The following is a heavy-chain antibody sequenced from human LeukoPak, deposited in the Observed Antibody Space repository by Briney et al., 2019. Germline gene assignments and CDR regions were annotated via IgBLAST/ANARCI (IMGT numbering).Heavy chain of an antibody. V-gene: IGHV3-74*01. Sequence: GGSLRLSCAASGFTFSSHWMAWVRQAPGKGLVWVSRIDSDGSTTSYADSVKGRFTISRDNAKNTLYLQMNSLRAEDTAVYYCARPDTSSYRSAFNIWGQGTVVTVS. D-gene: IGHD6-6*01. CDR1: GFTFSSHW. J-gene: IGHJ3*02. CDR3: ARPDTSSYRSAFNI. CDR2: IDSDGSTT.